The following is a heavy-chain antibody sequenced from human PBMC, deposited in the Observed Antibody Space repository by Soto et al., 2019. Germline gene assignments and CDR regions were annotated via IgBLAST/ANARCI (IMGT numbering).Heavy chain of an antibody. D-gene: IGHD4-17*01. J-gene: IGHJ4*02. Sequence: PGGSLSLSCTASGFTFDDYGMSWVRQAPGKGLEWVSGINWNGGSTGYADSVKGRFTISRDNAKNSLYLQMNSLRAEDTALYYCARGPPRSHSFDYWGQGTLVTVSS. CDR1: GFTFDDYG. CDR2: INWNGGST. CDR3: ARGPPRSHSFDY. V-gene: IGHV3-20*04.